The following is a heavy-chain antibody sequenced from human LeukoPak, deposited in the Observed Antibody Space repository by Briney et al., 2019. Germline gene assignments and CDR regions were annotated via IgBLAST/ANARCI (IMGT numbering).Heavy chain of an antibody. CDR3: ARGPVYDFWSGYLDY. V-gene: IGHV4-59*01. D-gene: IGHD3-3*01. CDR1: GGSISSYY. Sequence: PSETLSLTCTVSGGSISSYYWSCIRQPPGKGLEWIGYIYYSGSTNYNPSLKSRVTISVDTSKNQFSLRLSSVTAADTAVYYCARGPVYDFWSGYLDYWGQGTLVTVSS. J-gene: IGHJ4*02. CDR2: IYYSGST.